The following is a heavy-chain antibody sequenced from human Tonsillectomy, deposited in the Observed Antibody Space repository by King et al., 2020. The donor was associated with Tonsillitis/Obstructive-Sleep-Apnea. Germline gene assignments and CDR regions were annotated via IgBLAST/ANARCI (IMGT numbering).Heavy chain of an antibody. V-gene: IGHV3-23*04. CDR2: ISDNGAGT. J-gene: IGHJ6*03. CDR1: GFTFTSYA. D-gene: IGHD6-19*01. Sequence: QLVQSGGGSVQPGGSLRLSCAASGFTFTSYAMTWVRQAPGKGLEWVSSISDNGAGTHYADSVKGRFTISRDNSKNTLYLQMNSLRVDDTAVYFCAGGPAGADYYYMDVWGKGTTVTVSS. CDR3: AGGPAGADYYYMDV.